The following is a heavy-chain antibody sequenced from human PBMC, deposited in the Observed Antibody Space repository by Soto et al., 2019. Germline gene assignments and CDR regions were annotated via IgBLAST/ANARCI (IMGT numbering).Heavy chain of an antibody. J-gene: IGHJ6*02. Sequence: SGTLSLTCTVSGGSITTAGYSWSWIRQPPGKALEWIGYVYHTGNAYPKPSLKSRVTISLDRSKNQFSLKMTSVTAADTALYYCASRPFYYYGLDVWGQGTTVTVSS. CDR2: VYHTGNA. CDR3: ASRPFYYYGLDV. V-gene: IGHV4-30-2*01. CDR1: GGSITTAGYS.